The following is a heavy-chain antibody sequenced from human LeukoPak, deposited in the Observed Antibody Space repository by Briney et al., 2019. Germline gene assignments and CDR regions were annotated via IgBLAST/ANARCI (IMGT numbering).Heavy chain of an antibody. CDR1: AGSISSYY. Sequence: SETLSLTCTVAAGSISSYYWSWIRPAAGRGLEWIGRIYTSGNTNYNPSLKSRVTMSVDTSKNQFSLKLSSVTAADTAVYYGARAGYSSSWEVLHFDYWGQGTLATVSS. CDR3: ARAGYSSSWEVLHFDY. D-gene: IGHD6-13*01. CDR2: IYTSGNT. J-gene: IGHJ4*02. V-gene: IGHV4-4*07.